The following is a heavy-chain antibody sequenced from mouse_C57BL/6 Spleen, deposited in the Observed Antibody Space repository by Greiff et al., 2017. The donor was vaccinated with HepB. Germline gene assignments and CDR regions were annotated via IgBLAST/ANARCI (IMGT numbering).Heavy chain of an antibody. CDR2: ISYDGSN. V-gene: IGHV3-6*01. J-gene: IGHJ3*01. Sequence: VQLKQSGPGLVKPSQSLSLTCSVTGYSITSGYYWNWLRQFPGNKLEWMGYISYDGSNNYNPSLKNRISITRDTSKNQFFLKLNSVTTEYTATYYCARGGYYPFAYWGQGTLVTVSA. D-gene: IGHD2-3*01. CDR1: GYSITSGYY. CDR3: ARGGYYPFAY.